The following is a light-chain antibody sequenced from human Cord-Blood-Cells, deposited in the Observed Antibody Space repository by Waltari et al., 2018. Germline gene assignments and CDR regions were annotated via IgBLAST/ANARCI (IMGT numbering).Light chain of an antibody. V-gene: IGKV3-20*01. J-gene: IGKJ2*01. CDR1: QSVSSSY. Sequence: EIVLTQSPGTLSLSPGERATLSCRASQSVSSSYLAWYQQKPGQAPRLLIYGASSRAPCIPDRFSGSGSGTDFTLTISRLEPEDFAVYYCQQYGSSRTFGQGTKLEIK. CDR3: QQYGSSRT. CDR2: GAS.